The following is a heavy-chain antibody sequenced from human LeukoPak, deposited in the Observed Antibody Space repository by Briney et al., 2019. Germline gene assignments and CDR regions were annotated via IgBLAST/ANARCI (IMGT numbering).Heavy chain of an antibody. V-gene: IGHV4-59*01. CDR3: ARVTGYDFWSGYYIDY. CDR1: GGSFSSYY. Sequence: SETLSLTCAVYGGSFSSYYWSWIRQPPGKGLEWIGYIYYSGSTNYNPSLKSRVTISVDTSKNQFSLKLSSVTAADTAVYYCARVTGYDFWSGYYIDYWGQGTLVTVSS. CDR2: IYYSGST. D-gene: IGHD3-3*01. J-gene: IGHJ4*02.